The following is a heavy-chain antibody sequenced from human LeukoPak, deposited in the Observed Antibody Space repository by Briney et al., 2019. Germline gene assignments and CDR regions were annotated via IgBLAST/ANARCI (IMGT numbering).Heavy chain of an antibody. CDR3: ARVKDQRMVQGFDY. Sequence: GGSLRLSCAASGFTFSDYYMSWIRQAPGKGLEWISYIFSSGSTIYYADSVKGRFTISRDNAKNSLYLQMNSLRAEDTAVYYCARVKDQRMVQGFDYWGQGTLVTVSS. V-gene: IGHV3-11*04. J-gene: IGHJ4*02. CDR1: GFTFSDYY. D-gene: IGHD1-1*01. CDR2: IFSSGSTI.